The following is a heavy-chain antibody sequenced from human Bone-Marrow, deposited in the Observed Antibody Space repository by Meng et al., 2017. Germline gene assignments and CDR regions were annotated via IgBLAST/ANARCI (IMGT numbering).Heavy chain of an antibody. CDR1: DFTFSNDW. J-gene: IGHJ4*02. D-gene: IGHD3-22*01. CDR2: IKSKTDGGTT. Sequence: GESLNTSCAASDFTFSNDWMSWVRQAPGKGLEWVGRIKSKTDGGTTDYAAHVKGRFTNTSDDSKNTLYLQMNRLKTEDTAVYYCNTTYYYDPTKGQHFDYWGQGTLVTVSS. CDR3: NTTYYYDPTKGQHFDY. V-gene: IGHV3-15*01.